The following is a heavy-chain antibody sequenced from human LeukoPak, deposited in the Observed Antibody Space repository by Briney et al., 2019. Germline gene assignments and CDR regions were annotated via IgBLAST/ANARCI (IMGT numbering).Heavy chain of an antibody. Sequence: SETLSLTCAVYGGSFSGYYWSWIRQPPGKGLEWIGEINHSGSTNYNPSLKSRVTISVDTSKNQFSLKLSSVTAADTAVYYCARSYYYGMDVWGQGATATVSS. CDR1: GGSFSGYY. V-gene: IGHV4-34*01. CDR2: INHSGST. CDR3: ARSYYYGMDV. J-gene: IGHJ6*02.